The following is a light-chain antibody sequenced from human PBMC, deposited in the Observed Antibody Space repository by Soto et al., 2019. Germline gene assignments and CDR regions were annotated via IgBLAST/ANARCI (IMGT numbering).Light chain of an antibody. J-gene: IGLJ3*02. CDR1: SSDVGSYDR. CDR2: EVT. CDR3: CSYTTGSSLV. Sequence: QSVLTQPPSVSGSPGQSVTISCTGTSSDVGSYDRVSWYQQPPGTAPRLMIYEVTNRPSGVPDRFSGSKSGNTASLTISGLQPEDEGDYYCCSYTTGSSLVFGGGTQLTVL. V-gene: IGLV2-18*02.